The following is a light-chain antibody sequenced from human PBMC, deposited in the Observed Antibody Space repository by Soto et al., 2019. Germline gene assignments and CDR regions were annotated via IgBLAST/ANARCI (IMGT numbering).Light chain of an antibody. J-gene: IGKJ3*01. CDR1: QSVSSY. CDR3: QQRSNCPPFT. Sequence: EIVLTQSPATLSLSPGDRATITCRASQSVSSYLAWYQQKPGQAPKLLIYDASNRATGIPARFSGSGSGTDFTLTISSLEPEDFAVYYCQQRSNCPPFTFGPGTKVDIK. V-gene: IGKV3-11*01. CDR2: DAS.